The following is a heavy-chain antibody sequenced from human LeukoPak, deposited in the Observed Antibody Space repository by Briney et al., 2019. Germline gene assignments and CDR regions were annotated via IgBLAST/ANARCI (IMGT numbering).Heavy chain of an antibody. CDR1: GGSISSSNW. Sequence: SGTLSLTCAVSGGSISSSNWWSWVRQPPGKGLEWIGEIYHSGSTNYNPSLKSRVTISVDKSKNQFSLKLSSVTAADTAVYYCARGGGYCSGGSCYGYYYYYGMDVWGQGTTVTVSS. J-gene: IGHJ6*02. V-gene: IGHV4-4*02. CDR2: IYHSGST. D-gene: IGHD2-15*01. CDR3: ARGGGYCSGGSCYGYYYYYGMDV.